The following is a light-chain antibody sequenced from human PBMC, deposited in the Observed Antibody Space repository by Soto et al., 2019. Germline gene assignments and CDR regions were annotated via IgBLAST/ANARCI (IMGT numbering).Light chain of an antibody. CDR1: SSDIGAYDY. J-gene: IGLJ1*01. CDR2: EVN. Sequence: QSALTQPASLSGSPGQSITISCTGTSSDIGAYDYVSWFQQHPGKAPKLMISEVNNRPSGVSNRFSGSKSGNTAYLTISGLQVEDDAEYFFFSFTTTSTHVFGPGPKVTVL. CDR3: FSFTTTSTHV. V-gene: IGLV2-14*01.